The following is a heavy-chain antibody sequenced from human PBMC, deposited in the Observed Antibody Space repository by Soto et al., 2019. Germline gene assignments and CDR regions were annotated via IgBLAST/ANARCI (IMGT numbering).Heavy chain of an antibody. V-gene: IGHV4-30-4*02. Sequence: PSETLSLTCTVSGDSISSADYSWSWIRQPPGKGLEWIGYIYYSGSTYYNPSLKSRVTISVDTSKNQFSLKLSSVTAADTAVYYCASAPRGNDGYRAYFDYWGQGTLVTVSS. CDR1: GDSISSADYS. D-gene: IGHD3-16*02. CDR2: IYYSGST. CDR3: ASAPRGNDGYRAYFDY. J-gene: IGHJ4*02.